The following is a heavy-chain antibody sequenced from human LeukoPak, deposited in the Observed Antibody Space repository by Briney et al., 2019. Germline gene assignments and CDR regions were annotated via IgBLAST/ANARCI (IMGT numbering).Heavy chain of an antibody. D-gene: IGHD3-9*01. Sequence: GASVNVSCKASGYTFTSYGISWVRQAPGQGLEWMGWISAYKGNTNYAQKLQGRVTMTTDTSTSTAYMELRSLRSDDTAVYYCARWGAKGVRYFDGLLKGDGMDVWGKGTTVTVSS. V-gene: IGHV1-18*04. J-gene: IGHJ6*04. CDR2: ISAYKGNT. CDR3: ARWGAKGVRYFDGLLKGDGMDV. CDR1: GYTFTSYG.